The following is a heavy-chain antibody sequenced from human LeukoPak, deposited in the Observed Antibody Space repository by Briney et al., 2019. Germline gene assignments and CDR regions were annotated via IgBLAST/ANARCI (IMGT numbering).Heavy chain of an antibody. CDR1: GFTFSTYG. CDR2: ISYGGSHK. J-gene: IGHJ4*02. CDR3: AKISYGTFDY. Sequence: PGGSLRLSCAPSGFTFSTYGMHWVHQAPGKGLEWVAVISYGGSHKYYADSVKGRFTISRDNSKNTLYLQMNSLRAEDTAVYYCAKISYGTFDYWGQGTLVTVSS. D-gene: IGHD5-18*01. V-gene: IGHV3-30*18.